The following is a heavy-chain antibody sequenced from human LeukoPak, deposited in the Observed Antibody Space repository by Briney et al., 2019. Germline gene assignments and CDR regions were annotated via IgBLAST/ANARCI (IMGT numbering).Heavy chain of an antibody. D-gene: IGHD1-26*01. J-gene: IGHJ4*02. V-gene: IGHV4-59*08. CDR2: IYYSGST. CDR3: ARLSIVGATNFDY. Sequence: PAETLSLTCTVSGASITSYSWSWIRQPPGKGLEWIGYIYYSGSTTYKPSLKSRVTISVDTSKNQFSLKLSSVTAADTAVYYCARLSIVGATNFDYWGQGTLVTVSS. CDR1: GASITSYS.